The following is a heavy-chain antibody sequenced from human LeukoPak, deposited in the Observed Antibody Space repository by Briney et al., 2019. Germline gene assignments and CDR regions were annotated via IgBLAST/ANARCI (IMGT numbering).Heavy chain of an antibody. Sequence: SETLSLTRAVYGGSFSGYYWSWIRQPPGKGLEWIGEINHSGSTNYNPSLKSRVTISVDTSKNQFSLKLGSVTAADTAVYYCARGTGGSGSYQDYWGQGTLVTVSS. J-gene: IGHJ4*02. CDR1: GGSFSGYY. V-gene: IGHV4-34*01. CDR3: ARGTGGSGSYQDY. D-gene: IGHD3-10*01. CDR2: INHSGST.